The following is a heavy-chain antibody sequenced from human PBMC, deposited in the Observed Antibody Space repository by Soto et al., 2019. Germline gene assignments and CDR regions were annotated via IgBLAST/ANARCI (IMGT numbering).Heavy chain of an antibody. CDR2: IYNSGST. J-gene: IGHJ5*02. Sequence: PTETLSLTCTVSGGSISRYYWSWLRQSPGKGLEWIGYIYNSGSTNYNPSLKSRVTISVDTSKNQFSLKLSSVTAADTAVYYWARGDYLVSAVWFDPWCQGILVTVS. CDR1: GGSISRYY. CDR3: ARGDYLVSAVWFDP. V-gene: IGHV4-59*01. D-gene: IGHD5-12*01.